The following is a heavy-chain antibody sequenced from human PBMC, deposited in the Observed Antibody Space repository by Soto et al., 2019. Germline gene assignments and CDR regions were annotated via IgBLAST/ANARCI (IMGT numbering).Heavy chain of an antibody. V-gene: IGHV3-33*01. Sequence: PGGSLRLSCAASGFTFSSYGMHWVRQAPGKGLEWVAVIWYDGSNKYYADSVKGRFTISRDNSKNTLYLQMNGLRAEDTAVYYCARDGKYYDFWSGYYSYYGMDVWGQGTTVTVSS. CDR2: IWYDGSNK. CDR1: GFTFSSYG. J-gene: IGHJ6*02. CDR3: ARDGKYYDFWSGYYSYYGMDV. D-gene: IGHD3-3*01.